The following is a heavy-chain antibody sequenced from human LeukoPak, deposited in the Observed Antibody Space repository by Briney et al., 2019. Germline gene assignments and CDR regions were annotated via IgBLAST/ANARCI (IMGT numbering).Heavy chain of an antibody. V-gene: IGHV1-18*01. D-gene: IGHD2-15*01. CDR1: GGTFSSYA. J-gene: IGHJ4*02. CDR2: ISAYNANT. CDR3: ARGVQVVLAATHFDF. Sequence: ASVKVSCKASGGTFSSYAISWVRQAPGQGLEWMGWISAYNANTNYAQKLQGRVTMTTDTSTGTAYMELTHLRSDDTAYYYCARGVQVVLAATHFDFWGQGTLVTVSS.